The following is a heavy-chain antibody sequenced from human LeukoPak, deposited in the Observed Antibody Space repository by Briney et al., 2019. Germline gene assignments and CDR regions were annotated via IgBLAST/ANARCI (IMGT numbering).Heavy chain of an antibody. CDR3: ATVGPGPRGVVAAIDY. Sequence: GASVKVSCKVSGYTLTELSMHWVRQAPGKGLEWMGGFDPEDGETIYAQKFQGRVTMTEDTSTDTAYMELSSLRSEDTAVYYCATVGPGPRGVVAAIDYWGQGTRVTVSS. D-gene: IGHD2-15*01. CDR2: FDPEDGET. J-gene: IGHJ4*02. V-gene: IGHV1-24*01. CDR1: GYTLTELS.